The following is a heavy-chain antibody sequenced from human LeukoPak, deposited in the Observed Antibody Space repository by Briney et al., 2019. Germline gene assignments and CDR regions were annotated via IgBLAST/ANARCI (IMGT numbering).Heavy chain of an antibody. CDR2: ISYDGSNK. Sequence: PGGSLRLSCAASGFTFSSYAMHWVRQAPGKGLEWVAVISYDGSNKYYADSVKGRFIISRDNSKNKVYLQMNSLRAEDTAVYYCAKREYYYYMDVWGKGTTVTVSS. CDR1: GFTFSSYA. V-gene: IGHV3-30*04. D-gene: IGHD2/OR15-2a*01. CDR3: AKREYYYYMDV. J-gene: IGHJ6*03.